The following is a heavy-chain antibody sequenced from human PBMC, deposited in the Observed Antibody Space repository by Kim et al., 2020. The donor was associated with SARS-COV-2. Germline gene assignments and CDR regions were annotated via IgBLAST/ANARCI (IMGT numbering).Heavy chain of an antibody. CDR2: ISYDGSNK. Sequence: GGSLRLSCAASGFTFSSYGMHWVRQAPGKGLEWVSVISYDGSNKYYADSVKGRFTISRDNSKNTLDLQMNSLRAEDTAVYYCARDRGGYCYGSDLWGQGTLLTVSS. D-gene: IGHD5-18*01. CDR1: GFTFSSYG. V-gene: IGHV3-33*05. CDR3: ARDRGGYCYGSDL. J-gene: IGHJ4*02.